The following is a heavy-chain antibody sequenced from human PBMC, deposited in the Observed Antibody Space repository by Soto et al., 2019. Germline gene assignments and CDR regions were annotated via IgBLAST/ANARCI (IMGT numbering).Heavy chain of an antibody. J-gene: IGHJ5*02. CDR1: GASFWGYY. V-gene: IGHV4-34*01. CDR3: ARARPGVYYDFWSGRGSWFDP. Sequence: SGTMALACAAYGASFWGYYGGWIRPPPGKGLEWIGEINHSGSTNYNPSLKSRVTISVDTSKNQFSLKLSSVTAADTAVYYCARARPGVYYDFWSGRGSWFDPWGQGTLVTVS. D-gene: IGHD3-3*01. CDR2: INHSGST.